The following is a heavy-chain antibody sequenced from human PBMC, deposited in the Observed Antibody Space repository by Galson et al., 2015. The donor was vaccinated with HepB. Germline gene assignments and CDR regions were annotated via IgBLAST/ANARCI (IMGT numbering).Heavy chain of an antibody. V-gene: IGHV1-18*01. CDR2: ISAYNGNT. Sequence: SVKVSCKASGYTFTSYGISWVRQAPGQGLEWMGWISAYNGNTNYAQKLQGRVTMTTDTSTSTAYMELRSLRSDDTAVYYCARNLWRLGGVIVGVYDAFDIWGQGTMVTVSS. D-gene: IGHD3-16*02. J-gene: IGHJ3*02. CDR1: GYTFTSYG. CDR3: ARNLWRLGGVIVGVYDAFDI.